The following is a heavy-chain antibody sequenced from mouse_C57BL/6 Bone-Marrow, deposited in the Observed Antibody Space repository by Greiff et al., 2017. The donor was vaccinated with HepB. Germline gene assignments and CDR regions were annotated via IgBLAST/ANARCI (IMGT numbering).Heavy chain of an antibody. Sequence: VQLQQSGAELVKPGASVKISCKASGYAFSSYWMNWVKQRPGKGLEWIGQIYPGDGDTNYNGKFKGKATLTADKSSSTAYMQRSSLTSEDSAVYFCARWGYSYAMDYWGQGTSVTVSS. CDR1: GYAFSSYW. V-gene: IGHV1-80*01. CDR2: IYPGDGDT. D-gene: IGHD2-12*01. J-gene: IGHJ4*01. CDR3: ARWGYSYAMDY.